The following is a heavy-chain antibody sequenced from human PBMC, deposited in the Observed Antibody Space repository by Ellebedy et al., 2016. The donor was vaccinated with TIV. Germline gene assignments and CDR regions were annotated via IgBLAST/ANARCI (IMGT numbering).Heavy chain of an antibody. CDR1: GFTFSDAW. V-gene: IGHV3-7*01. Sequence: GESLKISXVASGFTFSDAWMSWVRQAPGKGLEWVANIKRDGSEEYYVDAVKGRFTISRDNAKNSLYLQMNSLRAEDTAVYHCAGRGFWGQGTLVTVSS. CDR3: AGRGF. J-gene: IGHJ4*02. CDR2: IKRDGSEE.